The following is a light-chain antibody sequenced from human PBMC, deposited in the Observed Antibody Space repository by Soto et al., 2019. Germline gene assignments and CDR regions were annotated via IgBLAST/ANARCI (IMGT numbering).Light chain of an antibody. J-gene: IGLJ3*02. Sequence: QSALTQPASVSGSPGQSITISCTGTSSDVGGYEYVSWYQQHPDKAPKRIIYEVSNRPSGVSDRFSGSKSGNTASLTFAGLQPDDEANYYCTSYTSSNSWVFGGGTKLTVL. CDR3: TSYTSSNSWV. CDR1: SSDVGGYEY. V-gene: IGLV2-14*01. CDR2: EVS.